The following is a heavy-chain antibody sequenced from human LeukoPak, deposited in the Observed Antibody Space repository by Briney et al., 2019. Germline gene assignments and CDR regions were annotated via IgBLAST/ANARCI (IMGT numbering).Heavy chain of an antibody. CDR3: AKTYSSSRAHYYYYYYMDV. V-gene: IGHV3-11*01. J-gene: IGHJ6*03. D-gene: IGHD6-13*01. CDR2: ISRSGSTK. Sequence: GGSLRLSCAASGFTFSDYNMRWIRQAPGKGLEWVSSISRSGSTKYYADSVKGRFTISRDNSKNTLYLQMNSLRAEDTAVYYCAKTYSSSRAHYYYYYYMDVWGKGTTVTISS. CDR1: GFTFSDYN.